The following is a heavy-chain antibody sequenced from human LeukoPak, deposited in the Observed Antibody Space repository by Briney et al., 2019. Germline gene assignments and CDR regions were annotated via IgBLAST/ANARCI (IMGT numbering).Heavy chain of an antibody. CDR1: GYTFTSNY. J-gene: IGHJ6*03. D-gene: IGHD5-18*01. V-gene: IGHV1-46*01. CDR3: ARVRPGGYSYGYDYYCYMDV. CDR2: ISPSGGST. Sequence: GASVKVSCKAFGYTFTSNYMHWVRQAPGQGPEWMGVISPSGGSTTYAQKFQGRVTMTTDTSTSTAYMELRSLRSDDTAVYYCARVRPGGYSYGYDYYCYMDVWGKGTTVTVSS.